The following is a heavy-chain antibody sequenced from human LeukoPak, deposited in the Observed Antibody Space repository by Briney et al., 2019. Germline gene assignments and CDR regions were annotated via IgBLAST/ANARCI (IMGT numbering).Heavy chain of an antibody. CDR3: AKDLSSSGWYVDYYYGMDV. CDR2: ISGGGGGT. Sequence: GGSPRLSCAASGYTFSNYDMSWVRQAPGKGLEWASGISGGGGGTYYAGSVKGRFTISRDNFKNTLYLQMNSLRAEDTAIYYCAKDLSSSGWYVDYYYGMDVWGQGTTVTVSS. J-gene: IGHJ6*02. V-gene: IGHV3-23*01. D-gene: IGHD6-19*01. CDR1: GYTFSNYD.